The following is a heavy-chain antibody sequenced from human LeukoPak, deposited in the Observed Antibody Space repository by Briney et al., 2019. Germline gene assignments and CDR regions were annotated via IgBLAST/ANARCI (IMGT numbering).Heavy chain of an antibody. D-gene: IGHD3-22*01. J-gene: IGHJ4*02. CDR2: IYYSGST. Sequence: SETLSLTCTVSGGSISSYYWSWIRQPPGKGLEWLGYIYYSGSTNYNPSLESRVTVSVDSSKNQFSFNLTSVTAADTAVYYCARTSYYYDTSGYYLYYFDYWGQGTLVTVSS. V-gene: IGHV4-59*08. CDR1: GGSISSYY. CDR3: ARTSYYYDTSGYYLYYFDY.